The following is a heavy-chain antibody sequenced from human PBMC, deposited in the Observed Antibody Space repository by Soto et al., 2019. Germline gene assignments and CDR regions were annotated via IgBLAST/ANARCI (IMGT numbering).Heavy chain of an antibody. D-gene: IGHD3-16*01. J-gene: IGHJ4*02. V-gene: IGHV4-59*01. Sequence: QVQLQESGPGLVKPSETLSLTCTVSGGSISRYYWSWIRQPPGKGLEWIGYIYYSGSTNYNPSLKSRVTISVDTSKNQFSLKLSSVTAADTAVYYCARERGTVGDFDYWGQGTLVTVSS. CDR1: GGSISRYY. CDR3: ARERGTVGDFDY. CDR2: IYYSGST.